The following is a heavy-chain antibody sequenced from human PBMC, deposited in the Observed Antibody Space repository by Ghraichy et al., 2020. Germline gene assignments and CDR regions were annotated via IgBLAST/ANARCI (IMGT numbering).Heavy chain of an antibody. CDR1: GGSISSSSYY. D-gene: IGHD2/OR15-2a*01. CDR2: IYFGGST. V-gene: IGHV4-39*01. Sequence: ESLNISCTVSGGSISSSSYYWGWIRQPPGKGLEWIGNIYFGGSTYYNPSLKSRVTISADASKNQFSLKLRSVTAADTAVYYCVSDWTYTRQLYDWGQGTLVTVSS. CDR3: VSDWTYTRQLYD. J-gene: IGHJ4*02.